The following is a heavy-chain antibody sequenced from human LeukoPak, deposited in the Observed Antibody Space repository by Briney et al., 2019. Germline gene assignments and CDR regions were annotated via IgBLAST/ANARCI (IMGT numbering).Heavy chain of an antibody. CDR3: ARGGQRYFEW. CDR2: ISSSGDTI. J-gene: IGHJ4*02. CDR1: GFTFSSYE. Sequence: GGSLRLSCAASGFTFSSYEMNWVRQAPGKGLEWVSYISSSGDTIYYADSVKGRFTVSRDNSKNTLYLQMNGLRAEDTAVYYCARGGQRYFEWWGQGALVTVSS. D-gene: IGHD3-9*01. V-gene: IGHV3-48*03.